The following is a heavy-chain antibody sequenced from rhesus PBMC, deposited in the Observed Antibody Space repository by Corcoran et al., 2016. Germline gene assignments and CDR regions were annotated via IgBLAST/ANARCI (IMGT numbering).Heavy chain of an antibody. D-gene: IGHD2-15*01. Sequence: QVQLQESGPGLVKPSETLSLACAVSGASISSHYWRWFRQSPGKGLEWIVSICGGRGSTGYNPSLKSRVTISMDTSKNQYFLKLSSVTAADTAVYFCAKYFTWSGIDYWGQGVLVTVSS. CDR2: ICGGRGST. CDR3: AKYFTWSGIDY. CDR1: GASISSHY. J-gene: IGHJ4*01. V-gene: IGHV4-160*01.